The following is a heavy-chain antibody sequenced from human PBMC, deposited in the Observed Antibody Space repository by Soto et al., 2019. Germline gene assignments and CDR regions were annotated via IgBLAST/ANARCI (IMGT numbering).Heavy chain of an antibody. CDR3: ARAGLYYGSGSYSYYYGMDV. J-gene: IGHJ6*04. V-gene: IGHV1-46*01. CDR1: GYTFTSYY. Sequence: ASVKVSCKASGYTFTSYYMHWVRQAPGQGLEWMGIINPSGGSTSYAQKFQGRVTMTRDTSTSTVYMELSSLRSEDTAVYYCARAGLYYGSGSYSYYYGMDVWGKGTTVTVSS. D-gene: IGHD3-10*01. CDR2: INPSGGST.